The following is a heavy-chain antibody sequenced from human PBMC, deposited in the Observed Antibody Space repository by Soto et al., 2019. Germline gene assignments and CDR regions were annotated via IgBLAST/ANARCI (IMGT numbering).Heavy chain of an antibody. Sequence: EVQLVESGGGLVQPGGSLRLSCAASGFTFSSYEMNWVRQAPGKGLEWVSYISSSCSTIYYADSVKGRFTISRDNAKNSLYLQMNSLRAEDTAVYYCALAGNYYYGMDVWGQGTTVTVSS. D-gene: IGHD6-19*01. J-gene: IGHJ6*02. CDR3: ALAGNYYYGMDV. CDR1: GFTFSSYE. V-gene: IGHV3-48*03. CDR2: ISSSCSTI.